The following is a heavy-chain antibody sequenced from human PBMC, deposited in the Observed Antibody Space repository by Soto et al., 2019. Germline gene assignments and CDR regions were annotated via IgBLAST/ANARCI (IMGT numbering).Heavy chain of an antibody. D-gene: IGHD2-8*01. CDR3: ARGGGYCTPTSCAIDS. CDR2: VSLTGDRT. J-gene: IGHJ4*02. CDR1: RFSFSSYE. Sequence: EVQLLESGGGLVQPGGSLRLSCVASRFSFSSYEMSWFRQAAGKGLEWVSRVSLTGDRTNYAGSVKGRFTVSRDNFKNTVYLEMDSLRPEDTAIYYCARGGGYCTPTSCAIDSWGRGTPVTVSS. V-gene: IGHV3-23*01.